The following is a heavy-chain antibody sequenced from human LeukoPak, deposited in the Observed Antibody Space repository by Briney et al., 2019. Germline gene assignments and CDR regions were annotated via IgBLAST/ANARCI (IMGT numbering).Heavy chain of an antibody. D-gene: IGHD3-3*01. CDR3: AKAFISITVFGVIMYFDY. J-gene: IGHJ4*02. CDR2: ISGSGGST. V-gene: IGHV3-23*01. Sequence: GGSLRLSCAASGFTFSSYAMSWVRQPPGKGLEWVSAISGSGGSTYYADSVKGRFTISRDNSKNTLYLQMNSLRAEDTAVYFCAKAFISITVFGVIMYFDYWGQGTLVTVSS. CDR1: GFTFSSYA.